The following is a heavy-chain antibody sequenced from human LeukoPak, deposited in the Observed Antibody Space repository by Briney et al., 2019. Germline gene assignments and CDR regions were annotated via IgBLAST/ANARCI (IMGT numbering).Heavy chain of an antibody. CDR3: AELGITMIGGV. CDR2: ISSSGSTI. Sequence: PGGSLRLSCAASGFTFSSFGMSWVRQAPGKGLEWVSYISSSGSTIYYADSVKGRFTISRDNAKNSLYLQMNSLRAEDTAVYYCAELGITMIGGVWGKGTTVTISS. D-gene: IGHD3-10*02. CDR1: GFTFSSFG. V-gene: IGHV3-48*04. J-gene: IGHJ6*04.